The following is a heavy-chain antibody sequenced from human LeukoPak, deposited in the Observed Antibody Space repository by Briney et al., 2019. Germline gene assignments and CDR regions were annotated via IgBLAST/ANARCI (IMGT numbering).Heavy chain of an antibody. CDR3: ARAASSWYSLFDY. D-gene: IGHD6-13*01. V-gene: IGHV3-7*01. CDR2: IREDGNKE. J-gene: IGHJ4*02. Sequence: RAGGSLRLSCLASDFIFTKYWMTWVRQAPGKGLEWVANIREDGNKENYIDSVRGRFSISRDNAKNSLYLQMNSLRAEDTAVYYCARAASSWYSLFDYWGQGTLVTVSS. CDR1: DFIFTKYW.